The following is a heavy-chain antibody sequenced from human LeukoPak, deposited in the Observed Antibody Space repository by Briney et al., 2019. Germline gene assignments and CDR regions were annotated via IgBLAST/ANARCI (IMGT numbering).Heavy chain of an antibody. Sequence: GGSLRLSCAASGFTFSAYSLNWVRQAPGKGLEWVSSISSGSSYIFYEDSVKGRFTISRDNSKSTLYLQMSSLRAEDTAVYLCVKDLRSDFMGVLSRYLSYWGQGTLVTVSS. CDR1: GFTFSAYS. CDR2: ISSGSSYI. V-gene: IGHV3-21*01. D-gene: IGHD2/OR15-2a*01. CDR3: VKDLRSDFMGVLSRYLSY. J-gene: IGHJ4*02.